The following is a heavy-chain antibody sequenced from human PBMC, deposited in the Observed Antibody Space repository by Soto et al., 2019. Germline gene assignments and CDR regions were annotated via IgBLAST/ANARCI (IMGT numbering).Heavy chain of an antibody. CDR2: ITSDPNTI. CDR1: GFPFSIYS. Sequence: EVQLVESGGGLVQPGGSLRLSCAASGFPFSIYSMNWVRQAPGEGLEGSSYITSDPNTIHYAYSVKGRFTISRDNAKNLVYQQVTCARDDVTAVYFCARSVEGHFDYWGQGTVFTVSS. CDR3: ARSVEGHFDY. V-gene: IGHV3-48*02. D-gene: IGHD6-19*01. J-gene: IGHJ4*02.